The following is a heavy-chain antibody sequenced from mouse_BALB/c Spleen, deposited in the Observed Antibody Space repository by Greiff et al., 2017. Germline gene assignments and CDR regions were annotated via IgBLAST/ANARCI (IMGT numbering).Heavy chain of an antibody. Sequence: VQLQQSGAELVKPGASVKLSCKASGYTFTSYYMYWVKQRPGQGLEWIGEINPSNGGTNFNEKFKSKATLTVDKSSSTAYMQLSSLTSEDSAVYYYTTYYRYDGFAYWGQGTLVTVSA. V-gene: IGHV1S81*02. CDR2: INPSNGGT. J-gene: IGHJ3*01. CDR1: GYTFTSYY. CDR3: TTYYRYDGFAY. D-gene: IGHD2-14*01.